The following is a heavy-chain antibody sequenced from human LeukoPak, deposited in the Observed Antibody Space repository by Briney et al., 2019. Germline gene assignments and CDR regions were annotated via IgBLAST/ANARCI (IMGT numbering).Heavy chain of an antibody. J-gene: IGHJ5*02. CDR2: IYYSGST. V-gene: IGHV4-39*07. D-gene: IGHD2-2*01. CDR1: GGSISSSSYY. CDR3: ARDRSCSSTSCYYNWFDP. Sequence: PSETLSLTCTVSGGSISSSSYYWGWIRQPPGKGLGWIGSIYYSGSTYYNPSLKSRVTITVDTSKNQFSLTLSSVTAADTAVYYCARDRSCSSTSCYYNWFDPWGQGTLVTVSS.